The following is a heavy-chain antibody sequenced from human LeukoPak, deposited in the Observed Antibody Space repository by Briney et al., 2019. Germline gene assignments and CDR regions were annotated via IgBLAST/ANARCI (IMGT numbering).Heavy chain of an antibody. V-gene: IGHV3-21*01. Sequence: GGSLRLSCAASGFTFSSYTMNWVRQAPGKGLEWVSAIASSSSFTYYADSVKGRFTISRDNAKNSLYLQMNSLRAEDTAVYYCARDLSNNWHTPTGYWGQGTLVTVSS. CDR1: GFTFSSYT. CDR2: IASSSSFT. D-gene: IGHD1-1*01. CDR3: ARDLSNNWHTPTGY. J-gene: IGHJ4*02.